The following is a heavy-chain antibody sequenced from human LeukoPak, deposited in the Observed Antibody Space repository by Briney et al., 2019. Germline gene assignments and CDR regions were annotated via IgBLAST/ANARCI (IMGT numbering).Heavy chain of an antibody. V-gene: IGHV3-30-3*01. Sequence: PGRSLRLSCAASGFTFSSYAMHWVRHAPGKGLEWVAVISYDGSNKYYADSVKGRFTISRDNSKNTLYLQMNSLRAEDTAVYYCAREIFLEWLTCFDYWGQGTLVTVSS. CDR1: GFTFSSYA. CDR2: ISYDGSNK. CDR3: AREIFLEWLTCFDY. D-gene: IGHD3-3*01. J-gene: IGHJ4*02.